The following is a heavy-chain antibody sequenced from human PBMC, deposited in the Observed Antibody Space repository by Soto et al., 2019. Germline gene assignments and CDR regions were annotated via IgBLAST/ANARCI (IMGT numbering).Heavy chain of an antibody. Sequence: TLSLTCTVSGGSISSSSYYWGWIRQPPGKGLEWIGSIYYSGSTYYNPSLKSRVTISVDTSKNQFSLKLSSVTAADTAVYYCATMTGADYYYGMDVWGQGTTVTVSS. CDR2: IYYSGST. J-gene: IGHJ6*02. CDR3: ATMTGADYYYGMDV. CDR1: GGSISSSSYY. D-gene: IGHD3-9*01. V-gene: IGHV4-39*01.